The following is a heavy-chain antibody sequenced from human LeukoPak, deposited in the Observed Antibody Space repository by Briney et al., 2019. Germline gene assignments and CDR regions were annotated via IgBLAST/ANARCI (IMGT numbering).Heavy chain of an antibody. CDR1: GYTFTSYG. J-gene: IGHJ4*02. V-gene: IGHV1-18*01. CDR2: ISAYNGNT. Sequence: ASVKVSCKAYGYTFTSYGISWVRQAPGQGLEWMGWISAYNGNTNYAQKLQGRVTMTTDTSTSTAYMELRSLRSDDTAVYYCARSGLYYYDSSGWVPFDYWGQGTLVTVSS. CDR3: ARSGLYYYDSSGWVPFDY. D-gene: IGHD3-22*01.